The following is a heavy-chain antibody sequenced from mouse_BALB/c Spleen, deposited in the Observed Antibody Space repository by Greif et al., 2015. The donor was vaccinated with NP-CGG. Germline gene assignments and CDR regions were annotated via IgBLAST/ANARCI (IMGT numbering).Heavy chain of an antibody. CDR3: ARGFFSYWYFDV. J-gene: IGHJ1*01. CDR1: GFTFSDFY. CDR2: SRNKANDYTT. V-gene: IGHV7-1*02. Sequence: EVKLVESGGGLVQPGGSLRLSCATSGFTFSDFYMEWVRQPPGKRLEWIAASRNKANDYTTEYSASVKGRFIVSRDTSQSILYLQMNALRAEDTAIYYCARGFFSYWYFDVWGAGTTVTVSS.